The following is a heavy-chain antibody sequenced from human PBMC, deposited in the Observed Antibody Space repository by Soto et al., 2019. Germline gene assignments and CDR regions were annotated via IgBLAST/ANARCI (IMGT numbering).Heavy chain of an antibody. V-gene: IGHV1-69*06. D-gene: IGHD5-18*01. J-gene: IGHJ4*02. CDR3: ARDANVRIQLWSGPFSY. Sequence: SVKVSCKASGGTFSSYSISWVRQAPGQGLEWLGGIIPIFGTANYAQKFQGRVTITADKSTRTAYMELSSLRSEDTAVYDCARDANVRIQLWSGPFSYWGQGTLVTVSS. CDR1: GGTFSSYS. CDR2: IIPIFGTA.